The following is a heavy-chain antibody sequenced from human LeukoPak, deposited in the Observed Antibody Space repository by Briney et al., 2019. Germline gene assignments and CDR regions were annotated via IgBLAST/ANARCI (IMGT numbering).Heavy chain of an antibody. V-gene: IGHV1-2*02. Sequence: ASVKVSCKASGYTFTGYYIHWVRQAPGQGLEWMGWINPNGGGTNYAQEFQGRVTLTRDTSISTAYMEVNSLESDDTAVYYCARENNSGWYRKAAFDYWGQGTLVTVTS. D-gene: IGHD6-19*01. CDR2: INPNGGGT. CDR1: GYTFTGYY. J-gene: IGHJ4*02. CDR3: ARENNSGWYRKAAFDY.